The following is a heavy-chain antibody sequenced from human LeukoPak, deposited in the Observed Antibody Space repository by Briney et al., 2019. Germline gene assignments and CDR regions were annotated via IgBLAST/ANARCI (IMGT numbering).Heavy chain of an antibody. D-gene: IGHD1-7*01. CDR2: INHSGAT. Sequence: PSETLSLTCAVYGGSLSGYYWSWIRQPPGKGLEWIGEINHSGATNYNPSLKSRVTIAVDTSKNQFSLRLSSVTAADTAVYYCARITGTTKVDYWGQGTLVTVSS. CDR3: ARITGTTKVDY. J-gene: IGHJ4*02. V-gene: IGHV4-34*01. CDR1: GGSLSGYY.